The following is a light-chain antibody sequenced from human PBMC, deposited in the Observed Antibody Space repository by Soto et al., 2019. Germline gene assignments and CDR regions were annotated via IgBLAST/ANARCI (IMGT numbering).Light chain of an antibody. V-gene: IGKV3-15*01. CDR2: GAS. CDR1: QSVSSN. J-gene: IGKJ1*01. Sequence: EIVMTQSPATLSVSPGERATLSCRASQSVSSNLAWYQQKPGQAPRLLIYGASTRATGIPARFSGSGSGTEFTLTISSLQSEDFAVYYCHQYNNWWTFGQGTEVEIK. CDR3: HQYNNWWT.